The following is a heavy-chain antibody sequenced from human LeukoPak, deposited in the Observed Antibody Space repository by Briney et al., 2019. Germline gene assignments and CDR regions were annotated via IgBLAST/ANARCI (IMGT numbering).Heavy chain of an antibody. CDR1: GYTFTSYG. V-gene: IGHV1-18*01. CDR2: ISAYNGNT. J-gene: IGHJ4*02. D-gene: IGHD3-22*01. Sequence: GASVKVSCKASGYTFTSYGISWVRQAPGQGLEWMGWISAYNGNTNYAQKLQGRVTMTTDTSTSTAYMELRSLRSDDTAVYYCARRPSYYYDSSGYYYYFDYWGQRTLVTVSS. CDR3: ARRPSYYYDSSGYYYYFDY.